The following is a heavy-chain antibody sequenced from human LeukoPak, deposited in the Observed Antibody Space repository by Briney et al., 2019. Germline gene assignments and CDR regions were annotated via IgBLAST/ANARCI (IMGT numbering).Heavy chain of an antibody. CDR1: GYSISSDYY. D-gene: IGHD3-22*01. Sequence: SETLSLTCAVSGYSISSDYYWGWIRQPPGKGLEWIGSIYHSGSTYYNPSLKSRVTISVDTSKNQFSLKLSSVTAADTAVYYCARDCPPYYYDSSGSRVFDYWGQGTLVTVSS. J-gene: IGHJ4*02. CDR2: IYHSGST. V-gene: IGHV4-38-2*02. CDR3: ARDCPPYYYDSSGSRVFDY.